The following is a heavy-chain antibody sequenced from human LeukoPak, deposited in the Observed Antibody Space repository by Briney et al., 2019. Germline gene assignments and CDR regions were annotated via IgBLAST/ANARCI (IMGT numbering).Heavy chain of an antibody. CDR1: GFTFSSYG. J-gene: IGHJ6*03. CDR3: ARAFQELPQLYYYYYMDV. Sequence: GRSLRLSCAASGFTFSSYGMHWVRQAPGKGLEWVAVIWYDGSNKYYADSVKGRFTISRDNAKNSLYLQMNSLRAEDTAVYYCARAFQELPQLYYYYYMDVWGKGTTVTVSS. CDR2: IWYDGSNK. D-gene: IGHD6-13*01. V-gene: IGHV3-33*01.